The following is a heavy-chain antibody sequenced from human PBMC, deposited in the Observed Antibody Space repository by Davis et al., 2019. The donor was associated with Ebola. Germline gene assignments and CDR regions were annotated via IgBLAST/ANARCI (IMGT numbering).Heavy chain of an antibody. J-gene: IGHJ4*02. CDR3: ATDRNWDFDY. D-gene: IGHD7-27*01. Sequence: GESLKISCAASGFSFSSYWMNWVRQAPGKGLEWVSYISDSSTTIYYADSVKGRFTISRDNAKNSLYLQMNSLRDEDTAVYYCATDRNWDFDYWGQGTLVTVSS. V-gene: IGHV3-48*02. CDR2: ISDSSTTI. CDR1: GFSFSSYW.